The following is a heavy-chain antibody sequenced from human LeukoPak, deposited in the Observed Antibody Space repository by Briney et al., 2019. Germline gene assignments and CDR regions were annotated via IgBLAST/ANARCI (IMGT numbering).Heavy chain of an antibody. Sequence: SSETLSLTCTVSGYSISSGHYWGWVRQPPGKGLEWIGSIYYSGSTYYNPSLKSRVTISVDTSKNQFSLKLSSVTAADTAVYYCARAGDPAMIVVVITADAFDIWGQGTMVTVSS. CDR2: IYYSGST. D-gene: IGHD3-22*01. V-gene: IGHV4-38-2*02. J-gene: IGHJ3*02. CDR3: ARAGDPAMIVVVITADAFDI. CDR1: GYSISSGHY.